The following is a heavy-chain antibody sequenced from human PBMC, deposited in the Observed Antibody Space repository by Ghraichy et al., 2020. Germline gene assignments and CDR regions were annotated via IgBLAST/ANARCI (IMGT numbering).Heavy chain of an antibody. J-gene: IGHJ3*02. CDR3: ASEVGWYLSQVRAFDI. D-gene: IGHD6-19*01. V-gene: IGHV5-51*01. CDR2: IYPGDSDT. Sequence: GGSLNISCKGSGYSFTSYWIGWVRQMPGKGLEWMGIIYPGDSDTRYSPSFQGQVTISADKSISTAYLQWSSLKASDTAMYYCASEVGWYLSQVRAFDIWGQGTMVTVSS. CDR1: GYSFTSYW.